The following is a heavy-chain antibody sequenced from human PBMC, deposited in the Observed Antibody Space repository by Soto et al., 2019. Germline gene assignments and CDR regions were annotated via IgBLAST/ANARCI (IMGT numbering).Heavy chain of an antibody. CDR3: AAEVGYGDYAGY. V-gene: IGHV1-58*02. J-gene: IGHJ4*02. CDR2: IGAYNGNT. CDR1: GYTFTSYG. Sequence: VKVSCKASGYTFTSYGMSWVRQARGQRLEWIGWIGAYNGNTNYAQKFQERVTITRDMSTSTAYMELSSLRSEDTAVYYCAAEVGYGDYAGYWGQGTLVTVSS. D-gene: IGHD4-17*01.